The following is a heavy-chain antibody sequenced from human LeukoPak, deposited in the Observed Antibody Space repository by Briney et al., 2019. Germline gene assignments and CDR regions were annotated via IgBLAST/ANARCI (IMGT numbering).Heavy chain of an antibody. CDR2: IKQDGSEK. V-gene: IGHV3-7*01. D-gene: IGHD3-3*01. J-gene: IGHJ6*03. CDR3: ARSVRDYDFWSGSYYYYMDV. Sequence: GGSLRLSCAASGFTFSSYWMSWVRQAPGKGLEWVANIKQDGSEKHYVDSVKGRFTISRDNAKYSLYLQMNSLRAEDTAVYYCARSVRDYDFWSGSYYYYMDVWGKGTTVTVSS. CDR1: GFTFSSYW.